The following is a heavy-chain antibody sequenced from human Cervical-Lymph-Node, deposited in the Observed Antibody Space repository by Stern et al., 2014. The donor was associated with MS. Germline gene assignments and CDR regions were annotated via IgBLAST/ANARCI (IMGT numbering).Heavy chain of an antibody. Sequence: KLVQSGPEVKKPGTSVKVSCQASGITFSHSDIQWLRQARGQSPEWIGWVVVFNGDVNYEPRFQERVTITRDIYTSTVYMELRSLRSEDTAIYYCASERYTYYDDQRPPGGFDPWGQGTLVTVSS. J-gene: IGHJ5*02. V-gene: IGHV1-58*02. CDR2: VVVFNGDV. CDR1: GITFSHSD. CDR3: ASERYTYYDDQRPPGGFDP. D-gene: IGHD3-3*01.